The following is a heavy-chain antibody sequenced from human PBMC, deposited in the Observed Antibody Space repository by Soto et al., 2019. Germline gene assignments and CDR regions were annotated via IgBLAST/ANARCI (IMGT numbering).Heavy chain of an antibody. D-gene: IGHD6-6*01. CDR1: GFTFSSYS. J-gene: IGHJ4*02. CDR2: ISRSSSYI. V-gene: IGHV3-21*01. Sequence: EVQLVESGGGLVEPGGSLRLSCPASGFTFSSYSINWVRQAPGKGLGWVSSISRSSSYIYYSDSVKGRFTISRDNAKNSLYLQMNSLRAEDTAVYYCARGQLRGDLGYWGQGTLVTVSS. CDR3: ARGQLRGDLGY.